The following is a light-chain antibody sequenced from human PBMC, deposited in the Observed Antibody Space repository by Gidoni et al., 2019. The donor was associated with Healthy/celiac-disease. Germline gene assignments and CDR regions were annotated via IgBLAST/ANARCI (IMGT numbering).Light chain of an antibody. J-gene: IGKJ3*01. CDR1: QSISSY. CDR3: QQSYSTPQT. CDR2: AAS. Sequence: ITCRASQSISSYLNWYQQKPGKAPKLLIYAASSLQSGVPSRFSGSGSGTDFTLTISSLQPEDFATYYCQQSYSTPQTFGPGTKVDIK. V-gene: IGKV1-39*01.